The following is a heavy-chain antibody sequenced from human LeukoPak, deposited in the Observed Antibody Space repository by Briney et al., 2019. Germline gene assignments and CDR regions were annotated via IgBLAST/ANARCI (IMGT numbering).Heavy chain of an antibody. CDR1: GGSISSNSYY. D-gene: IGHD1-20*01. J-gene: IGHJ4*02. Sequence: PSETLSLTCAVSGGSISSNSYYWGWIRQPPGKGLEWIGSIYYSGSTYYNPSLKSRVTISVDTSKNQFSLKLSSVTAADTAVYYCARVDRDNWNQFDYWGQGTLVTVSS. CDR3: ARVDRDNWNQFDY. V-gene: IGHV4-39*07. CDR2: IYYSGST.